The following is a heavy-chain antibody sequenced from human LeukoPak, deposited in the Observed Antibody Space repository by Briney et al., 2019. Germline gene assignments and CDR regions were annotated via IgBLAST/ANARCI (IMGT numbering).Heavy chain of an antibody. J-gene: IGHJ4*02. CDR3: ARDLRAAAGPFSIDY. V-gene: IGHV1-18*01. CDR2: ISAYNGNT. D-gene: IGHD6-13*01. CDR1: GYTFTSYG. Sequence: ASVKVSCKASGYTFTSYGISWVRRAPGQGLEWMGWISAYNGNTNYAQKLQGRVTMTTDTSTSTAYMELRSLRSDDTAVYYCARDLRAAAGPFSIDYWGQGTLVTVSS.